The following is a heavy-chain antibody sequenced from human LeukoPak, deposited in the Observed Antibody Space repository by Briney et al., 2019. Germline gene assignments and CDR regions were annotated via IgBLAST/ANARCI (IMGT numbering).Heavy chain of an antibody. D-gene: IGHD4-11*01. J-gene: IGHJ6*03. CDR3: ARAGDSNPPYYYYMDV. V-gene: IGHV4-59*12. Sequence: PSETLSLTCTVSGDSINKYFWSWLRQSPGKGLEWIGYISHSGNTNYHPSLKSRVAISLDKSNNQFSLKLSSVTAADTAVYYCARAGDSNPPYYYYMDVWGKGTTVTVSS. CDR1: GDSINKYF. CDR2: ISHSGNT.